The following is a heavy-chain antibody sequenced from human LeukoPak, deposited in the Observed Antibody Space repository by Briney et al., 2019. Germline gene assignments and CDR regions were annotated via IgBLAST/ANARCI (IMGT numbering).Heavy chain of an antibody. V-gene: IGHV3-21*01. D-gene: IGHD3-16*02. Sequence: PGGSLRLSCAASGFTFSSYSMNWVRQAPGKGLEWVSSISSSSGYIYYADSVKGRFTISRDNAKNSLYLQMNSLRAEDTAVYYCAREGLSTLNWFDPWGQGTLVTVSS. CDR3: AREGLSTLNWFDP. CDR1: GFTFSSYS. CDR2: ISSSSGYI. J-gene: IGHJ5*02.